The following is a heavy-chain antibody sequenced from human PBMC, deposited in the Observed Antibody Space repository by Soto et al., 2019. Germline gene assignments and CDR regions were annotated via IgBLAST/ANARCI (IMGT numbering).Heavy chain of an antibody. Sequence: SETLSLTCAVYGGSFSGYDWSWIRQPPGKGLEWIGEINHSGSTNYNPSLKSRVTISVDTSKNQFSLKLSSVTAADTAVYYCARGVQLKFYYYYYMDVWGKGTTVTVSS. V-gene: IGHV4-34*01. CDR2: INHSGST. CDR3: ARGVQLKFYYYYYMDV. D-gene: IGHD5-18*01. J-gene: IGHJ6*03. CDR1: GGSFSGYD.